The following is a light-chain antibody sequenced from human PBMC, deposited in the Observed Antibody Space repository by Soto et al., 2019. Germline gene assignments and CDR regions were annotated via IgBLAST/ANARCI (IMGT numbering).Light chain of an antibody. CDR3: QQYYSTPWT. CDR2: WAS. Sequence: DILMTQSHASLAVSLGERATINCKSSQSVLYSSNNKNYLAWYQQKPGQPPKLLIYWASTRESGVPDRFSGSGSATDFTLTISSLQAEDVAVCYCQQYYSTPWTFGQGTKVDI. J-gene: IGKJ1*01. V-gene: IGKV4-1*01. CDR1: QSVLYSSNNKNY.